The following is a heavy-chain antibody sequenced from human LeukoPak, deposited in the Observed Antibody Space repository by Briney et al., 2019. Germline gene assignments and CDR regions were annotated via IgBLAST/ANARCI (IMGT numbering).Heavy chain of an antibody. CDR2: INAGNGNT. D-gene: IGHD2-21*01. CDR1: GYTFTSYA. CDR3: ARDVARFDHSKGC. J-gene: IGHJ4*02. Sequence: GASVKVSCKASGYTFTSYAMHWVRQAPGQRLEWMGWINAGNGNTKYSQKFQGRVTITRDTSASTAYMELSSLRSEDTAVYYCARDVARFDHSKGCWGQGTLVTVSS. V-gene: IGHV1-3*01.